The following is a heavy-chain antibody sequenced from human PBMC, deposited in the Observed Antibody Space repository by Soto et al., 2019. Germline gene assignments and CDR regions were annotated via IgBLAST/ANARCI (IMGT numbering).Heavy chain of an antibody. Sequence: SQTLSLTCTVSGGSISSYYWSWIRQPPGKGLEWIGYIYYSGSTNYNPSLKSRVTISVDTSKNQFSLKLSSVTAADTAVYYCARGVAAAGDAFDIWGQGTMVTVSS. V-gene: IGHV4-59*01. J-gene: IGHJ3*02. CDR1: GGSISSYY. CDR2: IYYSGST. CDR3: ARGVAAAGDAFDI. D-gene: IGHD6-13*01.